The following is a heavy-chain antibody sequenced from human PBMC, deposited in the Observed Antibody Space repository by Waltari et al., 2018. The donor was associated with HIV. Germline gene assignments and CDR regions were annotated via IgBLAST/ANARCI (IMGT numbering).Heavy chain of an antibody. Sequence: QLQLQESGPALVKPSETLSLTCPVSPRYIPQPYYWGWVRQFPGTGLEWIGSIYSNGVSHYAPSLKSRVALSVDMSKNQFSLTLTAVTAADTSRYFCVALRTVTGTIDKWGQGTLVTVS. D-gene: IGHD6-19*01. CDR1: PRYIPQPYY. V-gene: IGHV4-39*01. CDR3: VALRTVTGTIDK. CDR2: IYSNGVS. J-gene: IGHJ4*02.